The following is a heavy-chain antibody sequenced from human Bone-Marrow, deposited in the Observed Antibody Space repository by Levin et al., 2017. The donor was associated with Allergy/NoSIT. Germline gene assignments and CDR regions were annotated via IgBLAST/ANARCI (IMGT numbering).Heavy chain of an antibody. CDR1: GFTFSDYS. CDR2: ISSDSSDL. D-gene: IGHD2/OR15-2a*01. J-gene: IGHJ3*01. Sequence: GGSLRLSCIVSGFTFSDYSIYWFRQAPGKGLEWISSISSDSSDLYYADSVKGRFTISRDNAKNSLNLQVSSLRAEDTAVYHCVRGIIGDVRVAHKEAFDVWGQGTMVTVSS. V-gene: IGHV3-21*01. CDR3: VRGIIGDVRVAHKEAFDV.